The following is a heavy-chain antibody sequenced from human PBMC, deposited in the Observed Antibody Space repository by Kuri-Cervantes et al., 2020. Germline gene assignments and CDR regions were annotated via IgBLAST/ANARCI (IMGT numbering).Heavy chain of an antibody. CDR2: ISSSGSTI. D-gene: IGHD3-22*01. CDR3: ARVNYVVVITSAVYFQH. V-gene: IGHV3-48*04. J-gene: IGHJ1*01. Sequence: ETLSLTCAASGFTFSSYGMHWIRQAPGKGLEWVSYISSSGSTIYYADSVKGRFTISRDNAKNSLYLQMNSLRAEDTAVYYCARVNYVVVITSAVYFQHWGQGTLVTVSS. CDR1: GFTFSSYG.